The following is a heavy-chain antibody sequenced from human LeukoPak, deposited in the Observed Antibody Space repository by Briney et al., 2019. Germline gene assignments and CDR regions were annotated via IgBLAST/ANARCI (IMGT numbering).Heavy chain of an antibody. V-gene: IGHV3-21*01. D-gene: IGHD3-22*01. J-gene: IGHJ4*02. CDR2: ISSSSSYI. CDR3: ASWNYYDSSGHSPRDY. Sequence: GGSLRLSCAASGFTFSSYSMNWVRQAPGKGLEWVSSISSSSSYIYYADSVKGRFTISRDNAKNSLYLQMNSLRAEDTAVYYCASWNYYDSSGHSPRDYWGQGTLVTVSS. CDR1: GFTFSSYS.